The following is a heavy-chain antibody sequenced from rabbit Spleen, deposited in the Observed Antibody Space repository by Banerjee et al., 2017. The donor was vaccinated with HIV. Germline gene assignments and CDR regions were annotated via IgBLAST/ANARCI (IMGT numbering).Heavy chain of an antibody. Sequence: QLKESGGGLVQPGGSLKLSCKASGFTLSSYYMNWVRQAPGKGLEWIGYIDPVFGITYYANWVNGRFSISRENAQNTVFLQMTSLTAADTAKYFCARDLAGVIGWNFYLWGPGTLVTVS. D-gene: IGHD4-1*01. CDR2: IDPVFGIT. CDR1: GFTLSSYY. CDR3: ARDLAGVIGWNFYL. J-gene: IGHJ4*01. V-gene: IGHV1S7*01.